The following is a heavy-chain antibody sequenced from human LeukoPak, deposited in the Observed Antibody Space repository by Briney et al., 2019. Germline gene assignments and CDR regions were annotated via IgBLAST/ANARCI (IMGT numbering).Heavy chain of an antibody. D-gene: IGHD3-10*01. J-gene: IGHJ3*02. CDR1: GGSISSGYY. CDR2: IHHSGST. Sequence: SETLSLTCTVSGGSISSGYYWGWIRQPPGKGLEWIGTIHHSGSTNYNPSLKSRVTIAVDTSKNQFSLKLNSVTAADTAVYYCAKSNGYGLVDIWGQGTMVTVSS. CDR3: AKSNGYGLVDI. V-gene: IGHV4-38-2*02.